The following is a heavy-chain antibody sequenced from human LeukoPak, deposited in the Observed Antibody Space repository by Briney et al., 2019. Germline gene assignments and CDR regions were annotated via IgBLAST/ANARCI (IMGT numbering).Heavy chain of an antibody. Sequence: SVTVSCKASGGTFSSYAISWVRQAPGQGLEWMGGIIPIFGTASYAQKFQGRVTITADESTSTAYMELSSLRSEDTAVYYCARDEARTYYYGSTAELLLYYGMDVWGQGTTVTVSS. V-gene: IGHV1-69*13. CDR2: IIPIFGTA. CDR3: ARDEARTYYYGSTAELLLYYGMDV. CDR1: GGTFSSYA. J-gene: IGHJ6*02. D-gene: IGHD3-10*01.